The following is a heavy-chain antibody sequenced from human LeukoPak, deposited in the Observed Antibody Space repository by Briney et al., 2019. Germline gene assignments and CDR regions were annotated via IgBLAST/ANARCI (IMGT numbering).Heavy chain of an antibody. V-gene: IGHV1-18*04. D-gene: IGHD2-15*01. Sequence: ASVKVSCKASGYTFTSYGISWVRQAPGQGLEWMGWISAYNGNTNYAQKLQGRVTMTTDTSTSTAYMELRSLRSDDTAVYYCARDRGICSGGSCYRGRGGIIDYWGQGTLVTVSS. J-gene: IGHJ4*02. CDR3: ARDRGICSGGSCYRGRGGIIDY. CDR1: GYTFTSYG. CDR2: ISAYNGNT.